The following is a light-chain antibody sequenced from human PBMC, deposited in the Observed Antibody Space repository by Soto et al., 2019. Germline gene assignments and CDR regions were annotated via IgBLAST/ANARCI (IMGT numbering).Light chain of an antibody. CDR1: QSVSTS. CDR3: QHYNSYSEA. J-gene: IGKJ1*01. Sequence: EILMTQSPATLSVSPGESATLSCRASQSVSTSLAWYQQKPGQAHRLLIYGAYSRATGIPDRFSGSGSGTDFTLTIRSLQPDDFATYYCQHYNSYSEAFGQGTKVDIK. CDR2: GAY. V-gene: IGKV3D-15*01.